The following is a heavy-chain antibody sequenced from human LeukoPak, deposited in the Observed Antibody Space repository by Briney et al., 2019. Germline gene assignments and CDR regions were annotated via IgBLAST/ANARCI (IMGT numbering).Heavy chain of an antibody. CDR3: ARDTRGNYGDYVPFDY. J-gene: IGHJ4*02. CDR2: IYTSGST. CDR1: GGSTSSYY. Sequence: PSETLSLTCTVSGGSTSSYYWSWIRQPAGKGLEWIGRIYTSGSTNYNPSLKSRVTMSVDTSKNQFSMKLSSVTAADTAVYYCARDTRGNYGDYVPFDYWGQGTLVTVSS. D-gene: IGHD4-17*01. V-gene: IGHV4-4*07.